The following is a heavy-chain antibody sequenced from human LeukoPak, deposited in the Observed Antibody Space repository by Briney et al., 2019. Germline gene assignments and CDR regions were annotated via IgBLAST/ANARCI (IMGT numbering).Heavy chain of an antibody. V-gene: IGHV1-69*05. CDR1: GGTFSSYA. CDR2: IIPIFGTA. Sequence: SVKVSCKASGGTFSSYAISWVRQAPGQGLEWMGRIIPIFGTANYAQKFQGRVTITTDESTSTAYMELSSLRSEDTAVYYCATYRDYYGSGSSSDYWGQGTLVTVSS. CDR3: ATYRDYYGSGSSSDY. J-gene: IGHJ4*02. D-gene: IGHD3-10*01.